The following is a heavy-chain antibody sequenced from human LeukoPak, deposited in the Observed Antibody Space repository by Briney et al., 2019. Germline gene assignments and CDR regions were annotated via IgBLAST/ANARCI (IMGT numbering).Heavy chain of an antibody. Sequence: SQTLSLTCAISGDSVSSNSAAWNWIRQSPSRGLEWLGRTYYRSQWFNDYSISVKSRITITSDTAMNHFPLHLTSLTPDDTAVYYCARDQAGFDPWGQGILVTVSS. J-gene: IGHJ5*02. CDR1: GDSVSSNSAA. D-gene: IGHD6-25*01. V-gene: IGHV6-1*01. CDR3: ARDQAGFDP. CDR2: TYYRSQWFN.